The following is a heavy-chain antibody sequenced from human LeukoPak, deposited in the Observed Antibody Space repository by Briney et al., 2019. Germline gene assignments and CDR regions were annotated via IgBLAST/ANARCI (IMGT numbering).Heavy chain of an antibody. Sequence: PSGTLSLTCAVSRGSLSSSTWWSWVRQPPEKGLEWIGEVYHTGSTNYNPSLKSRVTISVDKSKNQLSLKLTSVTAADTAMYYCARAMYSNPYYFDYWGQGTLVTVSS. CDR2: VYHTGST. CDR3: ARAMYSNPYYFDY. J-gene: IGHJ4*02. D-gene: IGHD6-13*01. CDR1: RGSLSSSTW. V-gene: IGHV4-4*02.